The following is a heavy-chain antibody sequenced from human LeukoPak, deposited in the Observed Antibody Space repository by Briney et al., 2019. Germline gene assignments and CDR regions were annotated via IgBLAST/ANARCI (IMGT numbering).Heavy chain of an antibody. V-gene: IGHV3-33*06. CDR2: IWYDGSNK. CDR1: GFTFSSYG. CDR3: AKGSGSLDY. Sequence: GGSLRLSYAASGFTFSSYGMHWVRQAPGKGLEWVAVIWYDGSNKYYADSVKGRFTISRDNSKNTLYLQMNSLRAEDTAVYYCAKGSGSLDYWGQGTLVTVSS. D-gene: IGHD3-10*01. J-gene: IGHJ4*02.